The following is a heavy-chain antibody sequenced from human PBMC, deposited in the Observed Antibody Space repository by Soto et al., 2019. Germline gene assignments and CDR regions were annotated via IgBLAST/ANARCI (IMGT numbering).Heavy chain of an antibody. CDR2: IYHSGST. CDR1: GGSISSGGYS. D-gene: IGHD3-10*01. J-gene: IGHJ4*02. Sequence: SETLSLTCAVSGGSISSGGYSWSWIRQPPGKGLEWIGYIYHSGSTYYNPSLKSRVTISVDRSKNQFSLKLSSVTAADTAVYYCAGGGSRSYDYWGQGTLVTVSS. CDR3: AGGGSRSYDY. V-gene: IGHV4-30-2*01.